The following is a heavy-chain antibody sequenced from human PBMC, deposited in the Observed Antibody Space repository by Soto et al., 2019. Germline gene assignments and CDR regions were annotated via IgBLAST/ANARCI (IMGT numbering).Heavy chain of an antibody. Sequence: GGSLRLSCAASGFTLRSFTMNWVRQAPGKGLEWVSTISSNSAYIYYTDALRGRFTISRDNAKNSLNLLMNSLRAEDTAVYYCTRDASLDSSSGGWFDPWGPGTLVTVSS. V-gene: IGHV3-21*01. J-gene: IGHJ5*02. CDR1: GFTLRSFT. D-gene: IGHD6-13*01. CDR2: ISSNSAYI. CDR3: TRDASLDSSSGGWFDP.